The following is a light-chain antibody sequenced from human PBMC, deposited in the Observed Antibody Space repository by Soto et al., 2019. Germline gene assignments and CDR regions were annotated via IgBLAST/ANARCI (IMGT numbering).Light chain of an antibody. V-gene: IGKV3-11*01. CDR1: QSVSST. CDR3: QQRSNWPPIT. CDR2: DAS. J-gene: IGKJ3*01. Sequence: EIVMTQSPATLSVSPGERATLSCRASQSVSSTLAWYQQKPGQAPRLLIYDASNRATGIPARFSGSGSGTDFTLTISSLEPEDFAVYYCQQRSNWPPITFGPGTKVDNK.